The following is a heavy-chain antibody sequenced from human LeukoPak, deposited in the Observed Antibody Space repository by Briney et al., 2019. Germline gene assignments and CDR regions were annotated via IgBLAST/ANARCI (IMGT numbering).Heavy chain of an antibody. J-gene: IGHJ3*02. Sequence: GESLKISCEGSGNSLINDAVGWVRQMPGKGLEWMGIIYPGDSHTTYSPSFQGHVTISADRSISTAYLQWRSLKASDTAVYYCAVSGGRDPLQDDVFDIWGQGTMVTVSS. CDR1: GNSLINDA. CDR3: AVSGGRDPLQDDVFDI. V-gene: IGHV5-51*01. CDR2: IYPGDSHT. D-gene: IGHD2-15*01.